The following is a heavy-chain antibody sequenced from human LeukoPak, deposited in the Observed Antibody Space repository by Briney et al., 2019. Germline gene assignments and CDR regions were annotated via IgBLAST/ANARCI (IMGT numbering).Heavy chain of an antibody. D-gene: IGHD5-24*01. CDR2: IYPGDSDT. J-gene: IGHJ4*02. V-gene: IGHV5-51*01. CDR1: GYRFRFSSHW. CDR3: ARRGDGYSYDY. Sequence: GESLKISCKSSGYRFRFSSHWIGWVRQMPGKGLEWMGIIYPGDSDTRYSPSFQGQVTISVDTSISTTYLQWSSLKASDTAMYYCARRGDGYSYDYWGQGTLVTVSS.